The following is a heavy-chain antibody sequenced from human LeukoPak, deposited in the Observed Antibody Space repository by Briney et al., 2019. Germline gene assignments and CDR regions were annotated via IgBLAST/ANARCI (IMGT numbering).Heavy chain of an antibody. V-gene: IGHV3-74*01. CDR1: GFAFSSDF. J-gene: IGHJ3*02. D-gene: IGHD7-27*01. Sequence: QPGGSLRLSCAASGFAFSSDFMHWVRQGPGKGLVWVSRLSGDGSTTSYADSVRGRFTISRDIAKNTFYLQMNNLRVEDTAVYYRARGANWGSNAFDIWGQGTMVTVSS. CDR3: ARGANWGSNAFDI. CDR2: LSGDGSTT.